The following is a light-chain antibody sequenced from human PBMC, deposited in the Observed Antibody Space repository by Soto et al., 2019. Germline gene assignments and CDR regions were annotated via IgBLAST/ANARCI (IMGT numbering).Light chain of an antibody. V-gene: IGKV1-39*01. CDR3: QQTYSFPRT. CDR1: QSITNN. CDR2: IAS. J-gene: IGKJ1*01. Sequence: DIKMPQSPSPLFASVGARVTITCRASQSITNNLNWYKQKPGRAPKLLIYIASSLQSGVPSRFSGSGSGTDFTLTISSLQPEDFATYYCQQTYSFPRTFGQGTKVEIK.